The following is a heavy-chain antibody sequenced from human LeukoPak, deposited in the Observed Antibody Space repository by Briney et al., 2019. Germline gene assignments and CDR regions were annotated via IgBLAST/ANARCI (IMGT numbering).Heavy chain of an antibody. D-gene: IGHD6-13*01. CDR3: ARDRGNSWYFDS. Sequence: SETLSLTCTVSGGSISSYYWSWIRQPAGKGMEWIGRIYPSGSTNYNPSLESRVTMSVDTSTNQFSLKLSSVTAADTAVYYCARDRGNSWYFDSWGQGTLVTVSS. V-gene: IGHV4-4*07. CDR1: GGSISSYY. CDR2: IYPSGST. J-gene: IGHJ4*02.